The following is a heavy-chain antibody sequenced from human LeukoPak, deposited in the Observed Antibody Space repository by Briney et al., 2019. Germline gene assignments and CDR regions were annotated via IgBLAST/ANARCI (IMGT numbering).Heavy chain of an antibody. D-gene: IGHD3-10*01. V-gene: IGHV3-21*04. Sequence: GGSLRLSCGASGFTFSSYSMNWVRQAPGKGLEWVSSISSSSSYIYYADSVKGRFTISRDTSKNTLWLQMNSLRVDDTVLYYCAKSLGGDYGSGSYYVVFDSWGQGTLVTVSS. CDR1: GFTFSSYS. CDR3: AKSLGGDYGSGSYYVVFDS. CDR2: ISSSSSYI. J-gene: IGHJ4*02.